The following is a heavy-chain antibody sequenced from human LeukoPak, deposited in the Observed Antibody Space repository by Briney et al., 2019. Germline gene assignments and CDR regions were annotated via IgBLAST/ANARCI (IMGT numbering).Heavy chain of an antibody. D-gene: IGHD5-18*01. V-gene: IGHV1-2*06. Sequence: ASVKVSCKASGYTFTGYYVHWVRQAPGQGLEWMGRINPNSGGTNYAQKFQGRVTMTRDTSISTAYMELSRLRSDDTAVYYCAACGYSYGCPDYWGQGTLVTVSS. CDR1: GYTFTGYY. CDR3: AACGYSYGCPDY. CDR2: INPNSGGT. J-gene: IGHJ4*02.